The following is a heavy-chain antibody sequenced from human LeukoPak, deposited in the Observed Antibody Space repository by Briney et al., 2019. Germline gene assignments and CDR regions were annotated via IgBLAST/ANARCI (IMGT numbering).Heavy chain of an antibody. CDR1: GRSLSSSSYY. CDR3: ARGATSLDEFDI. CDR2: IYYSGRT. J-gene: IGHJ3*02. V-gene: IGHV4-39*01. Sequence: LTDTLSLTCSVSGRSLSSSSYYWGWIRPPPGKGLEWFGSIYYSGRTYYNPSPMSRVTISVDTSKNQFSLKLSSVTAADTAVYYCARGATSLDEFDIWGQGTMVTVSS. D-gene: IGHD4-11*01.